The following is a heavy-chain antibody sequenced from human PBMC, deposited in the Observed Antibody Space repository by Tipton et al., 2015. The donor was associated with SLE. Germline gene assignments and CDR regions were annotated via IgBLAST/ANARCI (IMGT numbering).Heavy chain of an antibody. V-gene: IGHV4-59*11. CDR2: IYSGGTG. J-gene: IGHJ4*02. CDR3: AREGSGYDQPFDY. Sequence: TLSLTCTVSGGSISSHYWSWIRQPPGKGLEWIGYIYSGGTGNYNPSLKSRVTISVDTSKNQFSLKLTSVTAADTAVYFCAREGSGYDQPFDYWGQGTLVTVSS. D-gene: IGHD5-12*01. CDR1: GGSISSHY.